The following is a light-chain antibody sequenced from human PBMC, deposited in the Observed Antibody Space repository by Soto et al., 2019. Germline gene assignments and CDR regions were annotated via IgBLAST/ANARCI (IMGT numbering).Light chain of an antibody. J-gene: IGLJ2*01. CDR1: SSNIGAGYD. Sequence: QSVLMQPPSVSRAPGQRVTISCTGSSSNIGAGYDVHWYQQLPGTAPKLLISGNNNRPSGVPDRFSGSKSGTSASLAITGLQAEDEADYYCQSYDSSVSKVVFGGGTKLTVL. CDR2: GNN. CDR3: QSYDSSVSKVV. V-gene: IGLV1-40*01.